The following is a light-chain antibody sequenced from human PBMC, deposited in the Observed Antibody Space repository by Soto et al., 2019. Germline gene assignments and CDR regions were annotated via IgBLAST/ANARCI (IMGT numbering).Light chain of an antibody. CDR2: EVS. CDR3: SSYAGSNNLV. Sequence: QSVLTQPASVSGSPGQSITISCTGTNSDIGSRNLVSWYQQHPGKAPKLMIYEVSKRPSGVPDRFSGSKSGNTASLTVSGLQAEDEADYYCSSYAGSNNLVFGGGTKLTVL. J-gene: IGLJ3*02. V-gene: IGLV2-8*01. CDR1: NSDIGSRNL.